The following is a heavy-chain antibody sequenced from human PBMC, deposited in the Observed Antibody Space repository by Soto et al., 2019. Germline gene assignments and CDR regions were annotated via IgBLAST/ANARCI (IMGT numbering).Heavy chain of an antibody. Sequence: QVQLQESGPGLVKPSETLSLTCTVSGDSMTKYYWSWIRQPAGKGLEWIGCIYTSGSTNYNPSLKSRVTMSIDTSNNHFSLKLKSVTAADTAVYYCARTVGAAYYFDFWGQGALVTVSS. CDR2: IYTSGST. D-gene: IGHD1-26*01. CDR1: GDSMTKYY. V-gene: IGHV4-4*07. CDR3: ARTVGAAYYFDF. J-gene: IGHJ4*02.